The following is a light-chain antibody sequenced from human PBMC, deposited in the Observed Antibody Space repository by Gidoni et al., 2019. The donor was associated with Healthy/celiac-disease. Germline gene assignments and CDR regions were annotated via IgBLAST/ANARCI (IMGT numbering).Light chain of an antibody. CDR1: QSVSSRY. V-gene: IGKV3-20*01. Sequence: EFVLTQSPRTLSLSQGERATLSGRASQSVSSRYLAWYQQKHGQAPTLLIYVSYSGATSIPKRFSGSGSRTVFTPTISRLAPDYAAVYYCQHCGSPPPTFGQGTKLEIK. CDR2: VSY. J-gene: IGKJ2*01. CDR3: QHCGSPPPT.